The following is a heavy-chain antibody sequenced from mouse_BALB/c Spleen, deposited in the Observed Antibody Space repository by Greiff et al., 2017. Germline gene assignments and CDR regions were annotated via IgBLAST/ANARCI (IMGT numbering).Heavy chain of an antibody. D-gene: IGHD2-3*01. CDR2: ISDGGSYT. J-gene: IGHJ1*01. V-gene: IGHV5-4*02. CDR3: ARDEDGYRWYFDV. Sequence: EVQLVESGGGLVKPGGSLKLSCAASGFTFSDYYMYWVRQTPEKRLEWVATISDGGSYTYYPDSVKGRFTISRDNAKNNLYLQMSSLKSEDTAMYYCARDEDGYRWYFDVWGAGTTVTVSS. CDR1: GFTFSDYY.